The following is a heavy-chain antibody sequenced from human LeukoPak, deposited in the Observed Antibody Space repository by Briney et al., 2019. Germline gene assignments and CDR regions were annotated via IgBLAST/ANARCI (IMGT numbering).Heavy chain of an antibody. J-gene: IGHJ3*02. CDR3: ASPLKSGSYHANAFDI. CDR1: GGTFSSYA. Sequence: ASVKVSCKASGGTFSSYAISWVRQAPGQGLEWMGGIIPIFGTANYAQKFQGRVTITADESTSTAYMELSSLRSEDTAVYYCASPLKSGSYHANAFDIWGQGTMVTVSS. D-gene: IGHD1-26*01. V-gene: IGHV1-69*13. CDR2: IIPIFGTA.